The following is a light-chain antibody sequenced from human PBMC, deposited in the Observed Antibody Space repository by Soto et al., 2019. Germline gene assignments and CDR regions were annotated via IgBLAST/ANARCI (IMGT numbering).Light chain of an antibody. Sequence: EIVTTQSPATPSASPGERATLSCRASQSVSSNLAWYQQKPGQAPRLLIYGASTRATGIPARFSGSGSGTNFALTISRLEPEDFALYYCQHYGAAPITFGRGTRLEIK. CDR2: GAS. CDR3: QHYGAAPIT. CDR1: QSVSSN. V-gene: IGKV3-15*01. J-gene: IGKJ5*01.